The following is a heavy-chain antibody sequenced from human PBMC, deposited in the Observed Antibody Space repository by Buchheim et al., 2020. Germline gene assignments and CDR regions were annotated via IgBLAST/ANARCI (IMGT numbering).Heavy chain of an antibody. J-gene: IGHJ4*02. V-gene: IGHV3-23*01. D-gene: IGHD3-10*01. CDR3: AKDSRVGYGSGSYSSFDY. Sequence: EVQLLESGGGLVQPGESLRLSCAASGFTFSSYGMSWVRQAPGKGLEWVSGISGSGYSTHDADSVKGRFTISRDNSKNTLYLQMNSVRAEDTAVYYCAKDSRVGYGSGSYSSFDYWGQGTL. CDR2: ISGSGYST. CDR1: GFTFSSYG.